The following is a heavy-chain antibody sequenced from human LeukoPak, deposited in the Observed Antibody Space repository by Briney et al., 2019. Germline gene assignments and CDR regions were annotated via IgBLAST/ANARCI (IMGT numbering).Heavy chain of an antibody. J-gene: IGHJ4*02. CDR3: AKRSVVREIDYFDH. CDR2: ISSSGSTI. D-gene: IGHD4-23*01. Sequence: GGSLRLSCAASGFTFSDYYMSWIRQAPGKGLEWVSYISSSGSTIYYADSVKGRFTISRDNSRNTLYLQMNSLRAEDTAMYYCAKRSVVREIDYFDHWGRGTLVTVSS. CDR1: GFTFSDYY. V-gene: IGHV3-11*04.